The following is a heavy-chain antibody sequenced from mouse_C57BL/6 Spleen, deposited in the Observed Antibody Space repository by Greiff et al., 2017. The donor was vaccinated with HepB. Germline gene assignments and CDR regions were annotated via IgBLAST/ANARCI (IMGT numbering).Heavy chain of an antibody. CDR3: ARGHPPYFDY. J-gene: IGHJ2*01. CDR2: SRNKANDYTT. Sequence: EVNVVESGGGLVQSGRSLRLSCATSGFTFSDFYMEWVRQAPGKGLEWIAASRNKANDYTTEYSASVKGRLIVSRDTSQSILYLQMNALRAEDTAIYYCARGHPPYFDYWGQGTTLTVSS. CDR1: GFTFSDFY. V-gene: IGHV7-1*01.